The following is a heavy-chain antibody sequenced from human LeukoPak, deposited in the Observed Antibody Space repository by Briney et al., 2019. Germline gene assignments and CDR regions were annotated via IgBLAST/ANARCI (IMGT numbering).Heavy chain of an antibody. D-gene: IGHD4-23*01. CDR2: INHSGST. V-gene: IGHV4-34*01. J-gene: IGHJ4*02. CDR3: ARNEAGQMTTVVKTRGYYFDY. Sequence: KPSETLSLTCAVYGGSFSGYYWSWIRQPPGKGLEWIGEINHSGSTNYNPSLKSRVTISVDTSKNQFSLKLSSVTAADTAVYYCARNEAGQMTTVVKTRGYYFDYWGQGTLVTVSS. CDR1: GGSFSGYY.